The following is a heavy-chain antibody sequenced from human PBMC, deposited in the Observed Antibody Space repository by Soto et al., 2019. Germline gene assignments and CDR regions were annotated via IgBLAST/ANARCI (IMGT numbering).Heavy chain of an antibody. J-gene: IGHJ4*02. CDR2: INHSGST. D-gene: IGHD4-17*01. CDR3: VACDYGDYRRY. V-gene: IGHV4-34*01. Sequence: QVQLQQWGAGLLKPSETLSLTCAVYGGSFSGYYWSWVRQSPRKGLEWIGEINHSGSTNYNPSLKSRLTISVDTSKNQFSLKLSSVTAADAALYYCVACDYGDYRRYWGQGTLVTVSS. CDR1: GGSFSGYY.